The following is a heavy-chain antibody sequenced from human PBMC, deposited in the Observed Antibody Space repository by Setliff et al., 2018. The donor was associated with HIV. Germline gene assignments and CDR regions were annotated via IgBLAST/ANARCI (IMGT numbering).Heavy chain of an antibody. CDR2: INAGNGST. J-gene: IGHJ6*02. CDR1: GYTFTNHL. D-gene: IGHD2-8*02. Sequence: ASVKVSCKASGYTFTNHLIYWVRQAPGQRLEWMGWINAGNGSTKYSQKFQGRVTITRDTSISTYYMEVTRLKSDDTAVYYCARVRGHCTGGGCYSDYYGMDVWGQGTTVTVSS. V-gene: IGHV1-3*01. CDR3: ARVRGHCTGGGCYSDYYGMDV.